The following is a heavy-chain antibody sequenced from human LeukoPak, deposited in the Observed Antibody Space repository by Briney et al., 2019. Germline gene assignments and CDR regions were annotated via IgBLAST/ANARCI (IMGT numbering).Heavy chain of an antibody. V-gene: IGHV3-7*04. CDR3: ARGDSSAFDI. Sequence: PGGSLGLSCAASGFTFSSYRVNWVRQAPGKGLEWVASIKQGESERYYVDSVNGRFTISRDNAKNSLYLQMNSLRAEDTAVYYRARGDSSAFDIWGQGTMVTVSS. CDR1: GFTFSSYR. D-gene: IGHD3-22*01. J-gene: IGHJ3*02. CDR2: IKQGESER.